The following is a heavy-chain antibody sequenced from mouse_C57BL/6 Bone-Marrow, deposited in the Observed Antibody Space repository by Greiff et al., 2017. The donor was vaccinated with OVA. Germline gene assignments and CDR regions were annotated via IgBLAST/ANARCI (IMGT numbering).Heavy chain of an antibody. D-gene: IGHD2-3*01. V-gene: IGHV5-6*01. CDR3: ARLRWLLPFAY. CDR1: GFTFSSYG. J-gene: IGHJ3*01. CDR2: ISSGGSYT. Sequence: EVQRVESGGDLVKPGGSLKLSCAASGFTFSSYGMSWVRQTPDKRLEWVATISSGGSYTYYPDSVKGRFTISRDNAKNTLYLQMSSLKSEDTAMYYCARLRWLLPFAYWGQGTLVTVSA.